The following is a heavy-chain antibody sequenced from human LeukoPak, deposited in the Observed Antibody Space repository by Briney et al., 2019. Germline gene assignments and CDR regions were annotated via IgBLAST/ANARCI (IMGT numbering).Heavy chain of an antibody. CDR2: IKYDGSEQ. D-gene: IGHD3-10*01. CDR3: TRDYGWSFAN. J-gene: IGHJ4*02. V-gene: IGHV3-7*03. Sequence: GGSLRLSCTSSGFIFSSHWMNWVRQAPGKGPEWVANIKYDGSEQYYVDSVKGRFSISRDNTKNLLYLQMNSLRVEDTAVYYCTRDYGWSFANWGQGTLVTVSS. CDR1: GFIFSSHW.